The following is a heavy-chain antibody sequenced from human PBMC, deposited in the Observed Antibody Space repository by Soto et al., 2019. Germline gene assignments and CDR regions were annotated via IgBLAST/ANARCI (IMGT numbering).Heavy chain of an antibody. CDR1: GYTFTSYG. CDR2: ISAYNGNT. D-gene: IGHD6-19*01. CDR3: ARERAVAGTVDYYYYGMDV. J-gene: IGHJ6*02. V-gene: IGHV1-18*01. Sequence: QVQLVQSGAEVKKPGASVKVSCKASGYTFTSYGISWVRQAPGQGLEWMGWISAYNGNTNYAQKLQGRVTMTTDTSTSTAYMELRSLRSDDTAVYYCARERAVAGTVDYYYYGMDVWGQGTTVTVSS.